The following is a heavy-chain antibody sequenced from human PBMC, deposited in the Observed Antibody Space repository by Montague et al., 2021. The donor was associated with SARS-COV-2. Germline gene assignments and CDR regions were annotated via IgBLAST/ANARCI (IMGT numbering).Heavy chain of an antibody. V-gene: IGHV4-59*01. J-gene: IGHJ2*01. Sequence: SETLSLTCTVSGGSISGYYWSWIRQPPGKGPEWIGNIYDTGNTNYNPSLKSRVTISEDTSKNQFSLRLTSVTAADTAVYYCARDFRLQLWQTNYYFGLWGRGTLVRVSS. CDR2: IYDTGNT. CDR1: GGSISGYY. D-gene: IGHD5-18*01. CDR3: ARDFRLQLWQTNYYFGL.